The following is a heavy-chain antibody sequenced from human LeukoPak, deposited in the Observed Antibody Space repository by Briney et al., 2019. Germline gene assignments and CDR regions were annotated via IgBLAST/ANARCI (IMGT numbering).Heavy chain of an antibody. Sequence: GGSLRLSCAASGFTFSSNYMSWVRQAPGKGLEWVSVIYSGGSTYYADSVKGRFTISRDNSKSTLYLQMNSLRAEDTAVYYCARSQSVVRDYYFDYWGQGTLVTVSS. CDR1: GFTFSSNY. J-gene: IGHJ4*02. D-gene: IGHD4-23*01. CDR3: ARSQSVVRDYYFDY. V-gene: IGHV3-53*01. CDR2: IYSGGST.